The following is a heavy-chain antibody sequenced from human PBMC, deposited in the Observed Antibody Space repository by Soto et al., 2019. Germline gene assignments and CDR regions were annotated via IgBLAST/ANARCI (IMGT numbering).Heavy chain of an antibody. Sequence: QVQLVQSGAEVKKPGSSVKVSCKASGGTFSSYAISWVRQAPGQGLEWMGGIIPIFGTANYAQKFQGRVTITVDESTSAAYMELSSLRSEERAVYYCARSRVTYYFDRSAFDIWGQGTMVTVSS. CDR1: GGTFSSYA. D-gene: IGHD3-22*01. CDR2: IIPIFGTA. CDR3: ARSRVTYYFDRSAFDI. V-gene: IGHV1-69*01. J-gene: IGHJ3*02.